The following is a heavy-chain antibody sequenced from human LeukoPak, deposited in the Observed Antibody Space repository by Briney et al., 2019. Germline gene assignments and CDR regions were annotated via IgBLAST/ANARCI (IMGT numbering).Heavy chain of an antibody. CDR2: IWYDGSNK. Sequence: PGRSLRLSCAASGFTFSSYGMHWVRQAPGKGLEWVAVIWYDGSNKYYADSVKGRFTISRDNSKNTLYLQMNSLRAEDTAVYYCAKDYPIVVVPAAMPYFDYWGQGTLVTVSS. CDR3: AKDYPIVVVPAAMPYFDY. V-gene: IGHV3-33*06. D-gene: IGHD2-2*01. J-gene: IGHJ4*02. CDR1: GFTFSSYG.